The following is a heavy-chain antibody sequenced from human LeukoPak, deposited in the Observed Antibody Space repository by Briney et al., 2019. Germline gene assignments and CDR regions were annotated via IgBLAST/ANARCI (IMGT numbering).Heavy chain of an antibody. J-gene: IGHJ4*02. Sequence: ASVKVSCKASGYTFTGYYIHWVRQAPGQGLEWMGWITPNTGATNYAQEFQGRVTMTRDTSISTAYVELSELRSDDTAVYYCAGQKDPRPIDYWGQGTLITVSS. CDR1: GYTFTGYY. CDR2: ITPNTGAT. CDR3: AGQKDPRPIDY. V-gene: IGHV1-2*02.